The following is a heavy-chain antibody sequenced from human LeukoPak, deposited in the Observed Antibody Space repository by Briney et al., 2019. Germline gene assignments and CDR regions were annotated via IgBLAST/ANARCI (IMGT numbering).Heavy chain of an antibody. CDR2: IYYSGST. J-gene: IGHJ5*02. CDR3: ARVVTAWFDP. CDR1: GGSISSYY. V-gene: IGHV4-59*01. D-gene: IGHD2-21*02. Sequence: KTSETLSLTCTVSGGSISSYYWSWIRQPPGKGLEWIGYIYYSGSTNYNPPLKSRVTISVDTSKNQFSLKLSSVTAADTAVYYCARVVTAWFDPWGQGTLVTVSS.